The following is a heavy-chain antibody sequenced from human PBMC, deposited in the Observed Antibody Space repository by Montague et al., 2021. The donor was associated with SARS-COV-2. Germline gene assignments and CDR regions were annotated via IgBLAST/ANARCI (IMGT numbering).Heavy chain of an antibody. CDR1: GFTFSQYP. CDR2: IGARGDST. D-gene: IGHD2-15*01. V-gene: IGHV3-23*01. CDR3: ASAYILNKWYEAY. Sequence: SLRLSCAASGFTFSQYPMHWVRQAPGKGLEWVSSIGARGDSTYYADSVKGRFTVSRDNSKSTLYLQMNSLRREDTAVYYCASAYILNKWYEAYWGQGTLVTVSS. J-gene: IGHJ4*02.